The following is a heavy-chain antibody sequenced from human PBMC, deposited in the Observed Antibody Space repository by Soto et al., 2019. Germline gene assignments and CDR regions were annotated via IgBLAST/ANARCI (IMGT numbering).Heavy chain of an antibody. D-gene: IGHD6-13*01. CDR3: ARRDIAAAGRRLFDY. CDR2: IIPIFGTA. Sequence: SVKVSCKASGGTFSSYAISWVRQAPGQGLEWMGGIIPIFGTANYAQKFQGRVTITADKSTSTAYMELSSLRSEDTAVYYCARRDIAAAGRRLFDYWGQGPLVTVSS. CDR1: GGTFSSYA. V-gene: IGHV1-69*06. J-gene: IGHJ4*02.